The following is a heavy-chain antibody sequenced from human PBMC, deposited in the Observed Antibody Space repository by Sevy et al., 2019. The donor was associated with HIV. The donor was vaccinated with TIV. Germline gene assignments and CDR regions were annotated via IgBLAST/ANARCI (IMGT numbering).Heavy chain of an antibody. V-gene: IGHV3-49*03. D-gene: IGHD2-15*01. Sequence: GGSLRLSCTTSGFTFDDYAMSWFRQAPGKGLEWVAFITRNSYEAYGGTTDYAKSVKGRFIISRNDYKSVAYLQINSLKTDDTAVYYCTIGLATADTPEYYFDYWGQGTLVTVSS. CDR3: TIGLATADTPEYYFDY. CDR2: ITRNSYEAYGGTT. CDR1: GFTFDDYA. J-gene: IGHJ4*02.